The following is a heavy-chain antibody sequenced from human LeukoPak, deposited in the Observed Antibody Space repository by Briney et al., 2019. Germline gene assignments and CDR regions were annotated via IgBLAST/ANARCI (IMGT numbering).Heavy chain of an antibody. J-gene: IGHJ3*02. CDR2: IIPIFGTA. Sequence: SVKVSCKPSGGTFSSYAISWVRHAPGQGLECMGRIIPIFGTANSAHKFQGRVTIPTDESTRTAYIGLSSLRSEHTAAYYCAILGLYQCGAFDIWGQGTMVTVSS. D-gene: IGHD3-16*01. CDR1: GGTFSSYA. CDR3: AILGLYQCGAFDI. V-gene: IGHV1-69*05.